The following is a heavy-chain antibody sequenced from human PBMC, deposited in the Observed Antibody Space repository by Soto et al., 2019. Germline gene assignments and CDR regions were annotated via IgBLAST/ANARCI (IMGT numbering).Heavy chain of an antibody. CDR3: ARGDRIAAAGLFDY. CDR2: IWYDGSNK. J-gene: IGHJ4*02. Sequence: GGSLRLSCAASGFTFSSYGMHWVRQAPGKGLEWVAVIWYDGSNKYYADSVKGRFTISRDNSKNTLYLQMNSLRAEDTAVYYCARGDRIAAAGLFDYWGQGTLVT. V-gene: IGHV3-33*01. D-gene: IGHD6-13*01. CDR1: GFTFSSYG.